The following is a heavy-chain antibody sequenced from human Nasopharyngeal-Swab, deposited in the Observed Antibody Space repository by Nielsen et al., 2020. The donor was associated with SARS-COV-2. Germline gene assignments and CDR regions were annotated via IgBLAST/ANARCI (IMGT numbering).Heavy chain of an antibody. Sequence: GESLKISCAASGFTFSSSDMNWVRQAPGKGLDWVSAIDSSGRNTYYADSVRGRFTISRDNAKNSLFLQMNSLRAEDTAVYFCAREGRDGAVSSWGQGTLVTVSS. CDR2: IDSSGRNT. CDR1: GFTFSSSD. V-gene: IGHV3-21*04. CDR3: AREGRDGAVSS. J-gene: IGHJ5*02. D-gene: IGHD5-24*01.